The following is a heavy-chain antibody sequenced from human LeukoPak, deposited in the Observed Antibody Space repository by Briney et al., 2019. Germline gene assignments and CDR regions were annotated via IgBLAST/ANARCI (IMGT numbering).Heavy chain of an antibody. V-gene: IGHV4-34*01. J-gene: IGHJ5*02. CDR3: ARRPYYGSGSYYNVWWFDP. CDR2: INHSGST. CDR1: GGSFSGYY. D-gene: IGHD3-10*01. Sequence: SETLSLTCAVYGGSFSGYYWSWIRQPPGKGLEWIGEINHSGSTNYNPSLKSRVTLSVDTSKNQFSLKLSSVTAADTAVYYCARRPYYGSGSYYNVWWFDPWGQGTLVTVSS.